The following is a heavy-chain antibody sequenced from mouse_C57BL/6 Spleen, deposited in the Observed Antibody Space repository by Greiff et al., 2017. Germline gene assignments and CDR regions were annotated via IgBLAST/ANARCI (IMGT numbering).Heavy chain of an antibody. V-gene: IGHV1-52*01. Sequence: QVQLQQPGAELVRPGSSVKLSCKASGYTFTSYWMHWVKQRPIQGLEWIGNIDPSDSETHYNQKFKDKATLTVDKSSSTAYMQLSCLTSEDSAVYYCASDGYYGSSSLFAYWGQGTLVTVSA. CDR1: GYTFTSYW. CDR2: IDPSDSET. D-gene: IGHD1-1*01. J-gene: IGHJ3*01. CDR3: ASDGYYGSSSLFAY.